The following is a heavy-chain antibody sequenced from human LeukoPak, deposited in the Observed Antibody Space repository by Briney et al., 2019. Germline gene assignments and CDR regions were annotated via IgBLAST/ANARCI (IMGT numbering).Heavy chain of an antibody. Sequence: GGSLRLSCVASGVTLSNYAMSWARQAPGKGLEWVSGISSSGSGGNTYYADSVKGRFTISRDNSKNTLYLQMNGLRAEDTAVYYCAKGTGYCDSSGYDPFDIWGQGTMVTVSS. CDR3: AKGTGYCDSSGYDPFDI. D-gene: IGHD3-22*01. V-gene: IGHV3-23*01. CDR2: ISSSGSGGNT. J-gene: IGHJ3*02. CDR1: GVTLSNYA.